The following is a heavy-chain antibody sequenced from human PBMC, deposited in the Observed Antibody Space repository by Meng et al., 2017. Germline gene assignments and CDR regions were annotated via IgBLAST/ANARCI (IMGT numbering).Heavy chain of an antibody. D-gene: IGHD6-13*01. CDR2: ISYDGSNK. V-gene: IGHV3-30*04. CDR1: GFTFSSYA. CDR3: ARVRYGSSWYAFDY. Sequence: GGSLRLSCAASGFTFSSYAMHWVRQAPGKGLEWVAVISYDGSNKYYADSVKGRFTISRDNSKNTLYLQMSSLRAEDTAVYYCARVRYGSSWYAFDYWGQGTLVTVSS. J-gene: IGHJ4*02.